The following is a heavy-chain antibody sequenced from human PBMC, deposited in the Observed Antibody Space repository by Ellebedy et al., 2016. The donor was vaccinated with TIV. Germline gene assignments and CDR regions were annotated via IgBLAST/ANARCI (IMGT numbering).Heavy chain of an antibody. Sequence: PGGSLRLSCAASGVTFSDYYMSWIRQAPGRGLEWVSYISSSSSYTNYADSVKGRFTISSDNAKNSLYLQMNSLRAEDTAVYYCARGRRYDSSGYYYNYWGQGTLVTVSS. CDR3: ARGRRYDSSGYYYNY. CDR1: GVTFSDYY. D-gene: IGHD3-22*01. CDR2: ISSSSSYT. V-gene: IGHV3-11*06. J-gene: IGHJ4*02.